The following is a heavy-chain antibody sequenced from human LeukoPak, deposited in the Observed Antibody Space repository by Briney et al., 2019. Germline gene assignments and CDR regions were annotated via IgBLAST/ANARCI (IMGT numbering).Heavy chain of an antibody. CDR1: GFTFSSYS. CDR3: ARLTGNYGDY. J-gene: IGHJ4*02. CDR2: ISNGSSYI. Sequence: GGSLRLSRAASGFTFSSYSMNWVRQAPGKGLEWVSSISNGSSYIYYADSVKGRFTISRENAKNSLYLQMDSLRAEDTAVYYCARLTGNYGDYWGQGTLVTVSS. D-gene: IGHD3-10*01. V-gene: IGHV3-21*01.